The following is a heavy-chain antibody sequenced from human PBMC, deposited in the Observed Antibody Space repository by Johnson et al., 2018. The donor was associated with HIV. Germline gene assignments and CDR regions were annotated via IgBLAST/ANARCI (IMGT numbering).Heavy chain of an antibody. CDR2: ISGSGGST. Sequence: QVQLVESGGGVVQPGRSLRLSCAASGFTFSSYAMHWVRQAPGKGLEWVSAISGSGGSTYYADSVKGRFTISRDNSKNTLHLQMNSLRAEDTAVYYCARDGGYGGYDAFDIWGQGTMVTVSS. V-gene: IGHV3-64*04. CDR3: ARDGGYGGYDAFDI. D-gene: IGHD4-23*01. J-gene: IGHJ3*02. CDR1: GFTFSSYA.